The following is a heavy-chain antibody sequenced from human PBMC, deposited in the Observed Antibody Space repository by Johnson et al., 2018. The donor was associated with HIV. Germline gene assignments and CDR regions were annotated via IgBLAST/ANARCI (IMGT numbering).Heavy chain of an antibody. J-gene: IGHJ3*02. CDR2: IWYDGSNK. Sequence: VQLVESGGGLVQPGESLRLSCAASGFTFSSYAMHWVRQAPGKGLEWVAVIWYDGSNKYYADSVKGRFTISRDNSKNTLYLQMNSLRAEDTAVYYCAKSSRVSTTFDAFDIWGQGTMVTVSS. D-gene: IGHD1-26*01. CDR1: GFTFSSYA. V-gene: IGHV3-33*06. CDR3: AKSSRVSTTFDAFDI.